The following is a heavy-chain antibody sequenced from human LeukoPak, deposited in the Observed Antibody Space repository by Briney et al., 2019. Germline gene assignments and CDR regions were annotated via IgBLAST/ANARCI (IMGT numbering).Heavy chain of an antibody. V-gene: IGHV4-59*08. CDR1: GGSTSSYY. CDR3: ARLDGDYGGYFDY. D-gene: IGHD4-17*01. J-gene: IGHJ4*02. Sequence: PSETLSLTCTVAGGSTSSYYWSWIRQPPRKGLEWIEYIYYSGSTNYNPSLKSRVTISEDTSKNQFSLKLSSVTAADTAVYYCARLDGDYGGYFDYWGQGTLVTVSS. CDR2: IYYSGST.